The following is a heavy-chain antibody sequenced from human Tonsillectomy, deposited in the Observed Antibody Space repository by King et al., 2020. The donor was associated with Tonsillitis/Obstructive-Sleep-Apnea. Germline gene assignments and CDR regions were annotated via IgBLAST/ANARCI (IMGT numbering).Heavy chain of an antibody. CDR1: GFLFSTYA. CDR3: TTSPDYGSGIGRFDY. D-gene: IGHD3-10*01. Sequence: VQLVESGGGLVQPGGSLRLSCAASGFLFSTYAMHWVRQAPGKGLQYVSGISSDGGTTFYADSVNGRFTIFRDNAKNTLYLQMGSLRVEDVGVYYCTTSPDYGSGIGRFDYWGRGPLVSVSS. J-gene: IGHJ4*02. V-gene: IGHV3-64*07. CDR2: ISSDGGTT.